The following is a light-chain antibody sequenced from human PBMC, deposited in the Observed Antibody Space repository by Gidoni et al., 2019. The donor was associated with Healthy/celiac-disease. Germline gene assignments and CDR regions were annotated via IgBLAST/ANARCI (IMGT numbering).Light chain of an antibody. Sequence: EIVLTPSPGTLSLSPGARATLPCRASQSVSSSYLDWYQQKPGQAPRLLIYGASSRATGIPDRFSGSGSGTDFTLTISRLEPEDFAVYYCQQYGSSPRALTFGGGTKVEIK. V-gene: IGKV3-20*01. CDR2: GAS. CDR3: QQYGSSPRALT. CDR1: QSVSSSY. J-gene: IGKJ4*01.